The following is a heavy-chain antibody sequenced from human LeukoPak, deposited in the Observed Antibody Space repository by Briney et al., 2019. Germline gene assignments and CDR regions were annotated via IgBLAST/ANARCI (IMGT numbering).Heavy chain of an antibody. CDR1: GGSISSSSYY. CDR2: IYSSGTT. CDR3: ARRMGDLFFHYFDY. J-gene: IGHJ4*02. Sequence: SETLSLTCTVSGGSISSSSYYWGWIRQPPGKGLECIGNIYSSGTTYYNPSLKSRVTISIDTSKSQFSLNLSSVTAADTAVYYCARRMGDLFFHYFDYWGQGTLVTVSS. V-gene: IGHV4-39*01. D-gene: IGHD3-16*01.